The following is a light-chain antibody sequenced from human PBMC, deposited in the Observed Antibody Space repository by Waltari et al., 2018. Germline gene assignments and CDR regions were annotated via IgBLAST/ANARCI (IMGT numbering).Light chain of an antibody. J-gene: IGKJ2*01. V-gene: IGKV2-30*02. CDR1: QSLVHCDGNTH. Sequence: DVVMSQSPLSLPVTLGQAASIYCTSSQSLVHCDGNTHLTCFQRRRGQSPKRRIYRVSKRDSGVPDRFSGSGSGTDFTLKISRVEAEDIGVYYCMQGTHWPYTFGQGTKLDIK. CDR2: RVS. CDR3: MQGTHWPYT.